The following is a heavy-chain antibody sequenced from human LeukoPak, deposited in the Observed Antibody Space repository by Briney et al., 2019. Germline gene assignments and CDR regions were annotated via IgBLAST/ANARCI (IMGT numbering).Heavy chain of an antibody. CDR2: IKSKTDGGTT. CDR3: LSCGGDWYQYYFDY. J-gene: IGHJ4*02. D-gene: IGHD2-21*02. V-gene: IGHV3-15*01. Sequence: GGSLRLSCAASGFTFNNYWMSWVRQAPGKGLEWVGRIKSKTDGGTTDYAAPVKGRFTMSRDDSKNTLYLQMNSLKTEDTAVYYCLSCGGDWYQYYFDYWGQGTLVTVSS. CDR1: GFTFNNYW.